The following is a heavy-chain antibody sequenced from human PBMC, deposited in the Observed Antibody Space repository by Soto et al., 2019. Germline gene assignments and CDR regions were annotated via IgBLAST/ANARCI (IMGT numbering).Heavy chain of an antibody. J-gene: IGHJ5*02. CDR1: GASVSSYY. Sequence: PSETLSLTCSGSGASVSSYYWSWVRQPPGKGLEWIGYIYYIGAYNYNPSLKSRVTISVDTSKNQFSLKLTSVTAADTAVYYCARTPETRDWLDPWGQGTLVTVSS. V-gene: IGHV4-59*02. CDR2: IYYIGAY. CDR3: ARTPETRDWLDP. D-gene: IGHD1-7*01.